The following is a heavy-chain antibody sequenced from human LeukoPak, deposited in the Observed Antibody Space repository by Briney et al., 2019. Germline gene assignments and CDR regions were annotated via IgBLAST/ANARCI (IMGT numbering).Heavy chain of an antibody. Sequence: KPSETLSLTCTVSGGSISSYYWSWIRQPAGKGLEWIGRIYTSGSTNYNPSLKSRVTMSVDTSKNQFSLKLSSVTAADTAVYYCARDEKWLSLGYYYCMDVWGKGTTVTVSS. J-gene: IGHJ6*03. CDR3: ARDEKWLSLGYYYCMDV. V-gene: IGHV4-4*07. D-gene: IGHD3-22*01. CDR1: GGSISSYY. CDR2: IYTSGST.